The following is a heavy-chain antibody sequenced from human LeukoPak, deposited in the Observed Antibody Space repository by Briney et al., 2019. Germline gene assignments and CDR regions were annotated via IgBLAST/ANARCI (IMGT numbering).Heavy chain of an antibody. V-gene: IGHV1-18*01. CDR3: AKDWHILTGRNCFDP. CDR1: GYTFNNYG. D-gene: IGHD3-9*01. CDR2: VTSYNGDT. Sequence: AAVKVSCKASGYTFNNYGISWVRQAPGQGLEWVGWVTSYNGDTNCAQRFQGRVTMSTDTSTSTAYMELRSLRFDDTAIYYCAKDWHILTGRNCFDPWGQGTLVTVSS. J-gene: IGHJ5*02.